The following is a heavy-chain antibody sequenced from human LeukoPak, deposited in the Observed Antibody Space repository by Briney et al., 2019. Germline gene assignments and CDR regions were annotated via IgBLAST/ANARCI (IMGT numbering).Heavy chain of an antibody. D-gene: IGHD3-10*01. Sequence: GGSLRLSCAASGFTFSSYAMSWVRQAPGKGLEWVSTISGSGGGTYYADSVKGRFTISRDNSKNTLYLQMNSLRAEDTAVYYCAKDKGPYYYGSGSSDYWGQGTLVTVSS. CDR3: AKDKGPYYYGSGSSDY. CDR2: ISGSGGGT. V-gene: IGHV3-23*01. J-gene: IGHJ4*02. CDR1: GFTFSSYA.